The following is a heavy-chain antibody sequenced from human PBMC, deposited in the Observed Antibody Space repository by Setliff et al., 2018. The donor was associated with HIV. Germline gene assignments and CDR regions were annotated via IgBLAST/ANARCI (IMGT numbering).Heavy chain of an antibody. CDR1: GYSFSTYW. V-gene: IGHV5-51*01. J-gene: IGHJ6*03. Sequence: GESLKISCKGSGYSFSTYWIGWVRQMPGKGLEWMGIIYPGDSDTTYSPSFQGQVTISADKSISTAYLQWSSLKASDTAMYYCARHTRQLEFLEWLSPHYHRYYYMDVWGQGTTVTVSS. CDR3: ARHTRQLEFLEWLSPHYHRYYYMDV. CDR2: IYPGDSDT. D-gene: IGHD3-3*01.